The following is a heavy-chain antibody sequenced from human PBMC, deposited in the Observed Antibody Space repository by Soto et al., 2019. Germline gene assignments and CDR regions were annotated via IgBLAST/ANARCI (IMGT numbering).Heavy chain of an antibody. J-gene: IGHJ6*02. Sequence: QVQLVESGGGVVQPGGSLRLSCAASGFTFNNYGMHWVRQAPGKGLEWVAVIWDDGSGYYYANSVKGRFTISRDNSKNTLYLQMGSLRAEDTAVYFCARRQISPPTRGAAAAIGGMDVWGQGTTVTVSS. D-gene: IGHD6-13*01. CDR3: ARRQISPPTRGAAAAIGGMDV. CDR1: GFTFNNYG. CDR2: IWDDGSGY. V-gene: IGHV3-33*01.